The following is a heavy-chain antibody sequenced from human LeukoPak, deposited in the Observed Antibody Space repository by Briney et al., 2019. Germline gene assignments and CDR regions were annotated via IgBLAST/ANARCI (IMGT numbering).Heavy chain of an antibody. D-gene: IGHD3-10*01. CDR3: AKVDNYYGSGSYSY. CDR2: ISGSGGST. Sequence: GGSLRLSCAASGFTFSSYAMSWVRQAPGKGLEWVSAISGSGGSTYYADSVKGRFTISRDNSKNTLYLQMNSLRAEDTAVYYRAKVDNYYGSGSYSYWGQGTLVTVSS. V-gene: IGHV3-23*01. CDR1: GFTFSSYA. J-gene: IGHJ4*02.